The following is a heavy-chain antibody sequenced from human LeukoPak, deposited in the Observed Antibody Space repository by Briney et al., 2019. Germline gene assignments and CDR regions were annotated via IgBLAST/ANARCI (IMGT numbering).Heavy chain of an antibody. CDR1: GGSISSYY. D-gene: IGHD6-13*01. CDR3: ARDLGSSWYYFDY. V-gene: IGHV4-59*12. CDR2: IYYSGST. J-gene: IGHJ4*02. Sequence: SETLSLTCTVSGGSISSYYWSWIRQPPGKGLEWIGYIYYSGSTNYNPSLKSRVTISVDTSKNQFSLKLSSVTAADTALYHCARDLGSSWYYFDYWGQGTLVTVSS.